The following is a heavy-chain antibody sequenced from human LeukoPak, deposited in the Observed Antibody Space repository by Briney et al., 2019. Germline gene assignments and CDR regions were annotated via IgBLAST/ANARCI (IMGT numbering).Heavy chain of an antibody. V-gene: IGHV3-7*03. CDR1: GFTFSSYG. Sequence: GGSLRLSCAASGFTFSSYGMHWVRQAPGKRLEWVANMKQDGSEEYYVGSVKGRFTISRDNAKNSVYLQMNSLRAEDSAVYYCARGDKVGSTTGVFDPWGQGTLVTVSS. D-gene: IGHD1-26*01. CDR3: ARGDKVGSTTGVFDP. J-gene: IGHJ5*02. CDR2: MKQDGSEE.